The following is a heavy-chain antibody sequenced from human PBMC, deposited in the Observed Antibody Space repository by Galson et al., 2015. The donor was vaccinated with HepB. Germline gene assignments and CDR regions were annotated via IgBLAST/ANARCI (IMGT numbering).Heavy chain of an antibody. D-gene: IGHD2-2*01. V-gene: IGHV3-23*01. Sequence: SLRLSCAASGFTFSNYAMSWVRQAPGKGLEWVSEISGSGGTTYYADSVKGRFTISRDNSKNTLYLQMNSQRAEDTAVYYCARENFIVVVPACYMDVWGKGTTVTVSS. CDR1: GFTFSNYA. CDR3: ARENFIVVVPACYMDV. CDR2: ISGSGGTT. J-gene: IGHJ6*03.